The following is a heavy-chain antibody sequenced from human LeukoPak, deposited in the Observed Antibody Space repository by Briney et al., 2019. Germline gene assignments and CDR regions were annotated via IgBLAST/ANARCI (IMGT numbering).Heavy chain of an antibody. Sequence: SSETLSLTCTVSGGSISSGSYYWSWIRQPAGKGLEWIGRIYTSGSTNYNPSLKSRVTISVDTSKNQFSLKLSSVTAADTAVYYCARHEAYGDYLFDYWGQGTLVTVSS. V-gene: IGHV4-61*02. J-gene: IGHJ4*02. CDR3: ARHEAYGDYLFDY. D-gene: IGHD4-17*01. CDR1: GGSISSGSYY. CDR2: IYTSGST.